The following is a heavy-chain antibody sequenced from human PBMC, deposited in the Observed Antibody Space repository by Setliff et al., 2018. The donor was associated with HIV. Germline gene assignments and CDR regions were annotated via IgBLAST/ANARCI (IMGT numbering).Heavy chain of an antibody. D-gene: IGHD2-21*01. CDR3: VGMDIVVVLPPDV. Sequence: GGSLRLSCAASGFTFSSYGMHWVRQAPGKGLEWVAVIWYDGSNKYYADSVKGRFTISRDNSKDTLYLQMNSLRAEDTAVYYCVGMDIVVVLPPDVWGQGTTVTVSS. J-gene: IGHJ6*02. CDR2: IWYDGSNK. V-gene: IGHV3-33*01. CDR1: GFTFSSYG.